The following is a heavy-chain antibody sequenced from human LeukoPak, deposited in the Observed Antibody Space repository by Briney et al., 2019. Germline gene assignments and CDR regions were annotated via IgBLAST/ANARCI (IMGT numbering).Heavy chain of an antibody. CDR3: ARTTEPLYYYYYGMDV. J-gene: IGHJ6*02. CDR1: GFTYSNYW. D-gene: IGHD4-17*01. Sequence: QPGGSLRLSCAASGFTYSNYWMSWVRQAPGKGLQWVANIKQDGSEKYYVDSVKGRFTISRDNAKNSLYLQMNSLRAEDTAVYYCARTTEPLYYYYYGMDVWGQGTTVTVSS. V-gene: IGHV3-7*01. CDR2: IKQDGSEK.